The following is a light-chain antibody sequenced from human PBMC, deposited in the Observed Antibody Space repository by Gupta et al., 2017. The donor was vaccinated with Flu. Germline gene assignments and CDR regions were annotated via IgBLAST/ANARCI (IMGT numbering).Light chain of an antibody. CDR3: QQRSNLWT. V-gene: IGKV3-11*01. J-gene: IGKJ1*01. CDR1: QSVSSY. Sequence: EIVLTQSPATLSLSPGERATLSCRASQSVSSYLAWYQQKPGQAPRLIIYDASNRASGIPARFSGSGDAKDFTLTSSGREDEDCAVYYRQQRSNLWTFGQGTKVEIK. CDR2: DAS.